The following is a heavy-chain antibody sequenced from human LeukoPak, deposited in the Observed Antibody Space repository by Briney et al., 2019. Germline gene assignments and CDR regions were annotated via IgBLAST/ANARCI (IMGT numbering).Heavy chain of an antibody. V-gene: IGHV3-30*02. CDR1: GFTFSSYG. D-gene: IGHD3-9*01. J-gene: IGHJ6*02. CDR3: AKERKQDTYYDILTGYYVPVYYYGMDV. CDR2: IRYDGSNK. Sequence: GGSLRLSCAASGFTFSSYGMHWVRQAPGKGLEWVAFIRYDGSNKYYADSVKGRFTISRDNAKNTLYLQMNSLRAEDTAVYYCAKERKQDTYYDILTGYYVPVYYYGMDVWGQGTTVTVSS.